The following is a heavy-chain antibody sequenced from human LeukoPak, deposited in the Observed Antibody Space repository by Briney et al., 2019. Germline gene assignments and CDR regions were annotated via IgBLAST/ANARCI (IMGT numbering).Heavy chain of an antibody. D-gene: IGHD6-19*01. V-gene: IGHV1-46*01. Sequence: GASVKVSCKASGYTFSSYYVHWVRQAPGQGLEWMGMIIPSDGFTSYAQKFQGRVTMTRDMSTSTVYMELSSLRSEDTAVYYCARLGSSGWFNMGYWGQGTLVTVSS. J-gene: IGHJ4*02. CDR3: ARLGSSGWFNMGY. CDR1: GYTFSSYY. CDR2: IIPSDGFT.